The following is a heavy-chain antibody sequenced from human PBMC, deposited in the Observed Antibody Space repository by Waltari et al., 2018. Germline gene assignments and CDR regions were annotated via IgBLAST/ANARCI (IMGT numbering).Heavy chain of an antibody. Sequence: QLQLQESGPGLVKPSETLSLTCTVSGGSISSSSYYWGWIRQPPGKGLEWIGSIYYSGSTYSNPSLKIRVTISVDTSKNQFSLKLSSVTAADTAVYYCACPYSSSSYYFDYWGQGTLVTVSS. CDR2: IYYSGST. J-gene: IGHJ4*02. CDR1: GGSISSSSYY. V-gene: IGHV4-39*01. D-gene: IGHD6-13*01. CDR3: ACPYSSSSYYFDY.